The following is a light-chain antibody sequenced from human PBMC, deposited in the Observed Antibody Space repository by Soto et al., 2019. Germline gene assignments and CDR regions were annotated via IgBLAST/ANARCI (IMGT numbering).Light chain of an antibody. CDR2: GNS. Sequence: QSVLTQPPSVSGAPGQRVTISCTGSSSNIGAGYDVHWYQQLPGTAPKLLIYGNSNRPSGVPDRFSGSKSGTSASLAITGLQAEDEADYYCQSYDSSLSAPVFGGGTKLTV. CDR3: QSYDSSLSAPV. CDR1: SSNIGAGYD. J-gene: IGLJ2*01. V-gene: IGLV1-40*01.